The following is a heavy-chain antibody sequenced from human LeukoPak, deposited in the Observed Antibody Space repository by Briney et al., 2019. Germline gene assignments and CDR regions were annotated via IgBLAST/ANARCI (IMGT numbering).Heavy chain of an antibody. J-gene: IGHJ6*03. V-gene: IGHV3-23*01. CDR3: ANSLFRFFYYMDV. CDR2: ISGSGGST. CDR1: GFTFSSYA. Sequence: PGGSLRLSCAASGFTFSSYAMSWVRQAPGKGLEWVSAISGSGGSTYYADSVKGRFTISRDNSKNTLYLQMNSLRAEDTAVYYCANSLFRFFYYMDVWGKGTTVTVSS. D-gene: IGHD3-3*01.